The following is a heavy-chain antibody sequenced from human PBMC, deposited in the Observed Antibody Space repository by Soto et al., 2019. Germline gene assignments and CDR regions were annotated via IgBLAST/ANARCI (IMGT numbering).Heavy chain of an antibody. V-gene: IGHV3-11*06. D-gene: IGHD4-4*01. CDR2: ISSSSSYT. CDR3: ARVNSRRAFDI. J-gene: IGHJ3*02. Sequence: GGSMRLSCAASGFTFSDYYMSWIRQAPGKGLEWVSYISSSSSYTNYADSVTGRFTISRDNAKNSLYLQMNSLRAEDTAVYYCARVNSRRAFDIWRQGTMVTVSS. CDR1: GFTFSDYY.